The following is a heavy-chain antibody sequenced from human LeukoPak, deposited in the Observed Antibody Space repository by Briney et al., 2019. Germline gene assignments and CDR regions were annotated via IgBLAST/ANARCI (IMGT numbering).Heavy chain of an antibody. V-gene: IGHV3-7*01. J-gene: IGHJ4*02. CDR3: ARIRWYGSSWYFDY. D-gene: IGHD6-13*01. CDR2: IKEDGSEK. Sequence: GGALILSCAASGLSFSSYWVSWFRQAPGKGREGVASIKEDGSEKYYVDSLKGRLTIPRDNAENSLYLQMNSLRGEGTNTAVYYCARIRWYGSSWYFDYWGQGPLVSVSS. CDR1: GLSFSSYW.